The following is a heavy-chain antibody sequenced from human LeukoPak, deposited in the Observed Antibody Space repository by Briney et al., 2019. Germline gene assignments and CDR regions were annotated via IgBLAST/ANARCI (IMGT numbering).Heavy chain of an antibody. CDR2: IYYSGST. J-gene: IGHJ3*02. D-gene: IGHD6-13*01. CDR1: GDSISSSSYY. CDR3: TRPHSSSWYGLTAFDI. Sequence: TPSETLSLTCTVSGDSISSSSYYWGWIRQPPGKGLEWIGSIYYSGSTYYNPSLKSRVTISVDTSKNQFSLKLSSVTAADTAVYYCTRPHSSSWYGLTAFDIWGQGTVVTVSS. V-gene: IGHV4-39*01.